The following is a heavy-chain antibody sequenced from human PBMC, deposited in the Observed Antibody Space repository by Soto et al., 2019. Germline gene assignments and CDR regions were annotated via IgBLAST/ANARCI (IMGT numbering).Heavy chain of an antibody. D-gene: IGHD2-15*01. J-gene: IGHJ5*02. CDR2: IIPIFGTA. Sequence: QVQLVQSGAEVKKPGSSVKVSCKASGGTFSSYAISWVRQAPGQGLEWMGGIIPIFGTANYAQKFQGRVTITADKSTSTAYMELSSLRSEDTAVYYCARRLCSGGSCYFNWFDPWGQGTLVTVPS. V-gene: IGHV1-69*06. CDR3: ARRLCSGGSCYFNWFDP. CDR1: GGTFSSYA.